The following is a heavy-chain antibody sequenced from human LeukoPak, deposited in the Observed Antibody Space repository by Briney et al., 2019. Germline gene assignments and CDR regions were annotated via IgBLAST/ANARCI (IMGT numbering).Heavy chain of an antibody. D-gene: IGHD4-17*01. J-gene: IGHJ4*01. CDR1: VHPLSSYY. V-gene: IGHV4-59*08. CDR2: SYYSGNT. CDR3: ASTQKADGDTSYFDY. Sequence: PSETLSLTCTVPVHPLSSYYGSWLPRPPGKGLERVGYSYYSGNTNYNPTLKGRVTISVDTSTSQSSLKLSSVTAADTAVYYCASTQKADGDTSYFDYWGPGTLVTVAS.